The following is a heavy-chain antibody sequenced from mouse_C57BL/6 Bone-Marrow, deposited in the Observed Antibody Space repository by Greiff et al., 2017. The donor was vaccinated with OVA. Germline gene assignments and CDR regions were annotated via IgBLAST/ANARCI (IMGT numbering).Heavy chain of an antibody. CDR2: IYPRSGNT. CDR1: GYTFTSYG. J-gene: IGHJ2*01. Sequence: VQLQQSGAELARPGASVKLSCKASGYTFTSYGISWVKQRTGQGLEWIGEIYPRSGNTYYNEKFKGKATLTADKSSSTAYMELRSLTSEYSAFYFCANNYYGSLYYFDYWGQGTTLTVSS. CDR3: ANNYYGSLYYFDY. V-gene: IGHV1-81*01. D-gene: IGHD1-1*01.